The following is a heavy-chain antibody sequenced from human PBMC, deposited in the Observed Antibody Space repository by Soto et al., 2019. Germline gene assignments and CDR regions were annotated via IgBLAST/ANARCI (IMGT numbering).Heavy chain of an antibody. D-gene: IGHD4-17*01. J-gene: IGHJ4*02. CDR1: GFTFSDHY. CDR2: TRNKANSHTT. CDR3: ARATTVTDY. V-gene: IGHV3-72*01. Sequence: GGSLRLSCAASGFTFSDHYMDWVRQAPGKGLEWVGRTRNKANSHTTEYAASVKGRITISRDDSKNSLYLQMNSLKVEDTAVYYCARATTVTDYWGQGALVTVSS.